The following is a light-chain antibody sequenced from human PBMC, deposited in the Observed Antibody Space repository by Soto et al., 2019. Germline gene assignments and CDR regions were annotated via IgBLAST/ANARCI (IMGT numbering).Light chain of an antibody. CDR1: RSISNY. CDR2: GAS. Sequence: DIQMTQSPSSLSASVGDAVSLTCRASRSISNYLNWYQQKPGRAPKLLISGASSSQRGVPSRFSGSGSGTTFTLTITSLQPDDFAIYFCQQSYTAPYTFGPGTKVEIK. V-gene: IGKV1-39*01. CDR3: QQSYTAPYT. J-gene: IGKJ3*01.